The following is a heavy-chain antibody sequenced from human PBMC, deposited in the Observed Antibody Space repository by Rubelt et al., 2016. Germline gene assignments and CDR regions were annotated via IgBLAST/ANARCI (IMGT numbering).Heavy chain of an antibody. J-gene: IGHJ4*02. CDR2: IYYSGST. CDR1: GGSISSSSYY. CDR3: ARRGAIFGVVIYFDY. Sequence: QLQLQESGPGLVKPSETLSLTCTVSGGSISSSSYYWGWIRQPPGKGLEWIGSIYYSGSTYYNPSLKRRVTLSVDPSNNQFSLKLSSVTAADTAVYYCARRGAIFGVVIYFDYWGQGTLVTVSS. D-gene: IGHD3-3*01. V-gene: IGHV4-39*01.